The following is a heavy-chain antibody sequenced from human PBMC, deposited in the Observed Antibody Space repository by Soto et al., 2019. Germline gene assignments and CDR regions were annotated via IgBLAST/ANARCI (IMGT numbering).Heavy chain of an antibody. V-gene: IGHV4-59*08. D-gene: IGHD6-25*01. CDR3: ARQRLYYYGMDV. J-gene: IGHJ6*02. Sequence: QVQLQESGPGLVKPSETLSLTCTVSGGSISSYYWSWIRQPPGKGLEWIGYIYYSGSTNYNPSLKSRVTISVDTSKNQFSPKLSSVTAADTAVYYCARQRLYYYGMDVWGQGTTVTVSS. CDR2: IYYSGST. CDR1: GGSISSYY.